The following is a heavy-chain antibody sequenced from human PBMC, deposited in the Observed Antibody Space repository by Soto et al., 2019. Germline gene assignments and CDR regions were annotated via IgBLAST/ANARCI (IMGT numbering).Heavy chain of an antibody. CDR3: ARAVKQWLVGGDYYYYYLDV. D-gene: IGHD6-19*01. J-gene: IGHJ6*03. CDR2: ISSSATII. V-gene: IGHV3-11*01. CDR1: GFTLSDYY. Sequence: QVQLVESGGGLVKPGGSLRLSCEASGFTLSDYYMTWIRQAPGKGLEWISYISSSATIIYYADSVKGRFTISRDNAKTSLYLQMNGLRADETAVYYCARAVKQWLVGGDYYYYYLDVWGKGTTVTVSS.